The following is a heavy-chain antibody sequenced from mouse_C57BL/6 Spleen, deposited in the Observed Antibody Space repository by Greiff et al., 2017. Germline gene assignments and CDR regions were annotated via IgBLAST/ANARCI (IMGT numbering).Heavy chain of an antibody. Sequence: VQLQQSGTELVKPGASVKLSCKASGYTFTSYWMHWVKQRPGQGLEWIGNINPSNGGTNYNEKFKSKATLTVDKSSSTAYMQLSSLTSEDSAVYYCAREEVYYVYYFDYWGQGTTLTVSS. J-gene: IGHJ2*01. CDR3: AREEVYYVYYFDY. CDR1: GYTFTSYW. CDR2: INPSNGGT. V-gene: IGHV1-53*01. D-gene: IGHD2-1*01.